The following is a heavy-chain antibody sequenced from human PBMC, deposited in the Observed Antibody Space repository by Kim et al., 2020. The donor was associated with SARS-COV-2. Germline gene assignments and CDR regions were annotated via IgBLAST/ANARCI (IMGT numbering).Heavy chain of an antibody. CDR1: GFTFSNAW. J-gene: IGHJ4*02. CDR3: TTDDAEKRPNILYSSGWHGRYSGSLPHDY. Sequence: GGSLRLSCAASGFTFSNAWMSWVRQAPGKGLEWVGRIKSKTDGGTTDYAAPVKGRFTISRDDSKNTLYLQMNSLKTEDTAVYYCTTDDAEKRPNILYSSGWHGRYSGSLPHDYWGQGTLVTVSS. V-gene: IGHV3-15*01. D-gene: IGHD6-19*01. CDR2: IKSKTDGGTT.